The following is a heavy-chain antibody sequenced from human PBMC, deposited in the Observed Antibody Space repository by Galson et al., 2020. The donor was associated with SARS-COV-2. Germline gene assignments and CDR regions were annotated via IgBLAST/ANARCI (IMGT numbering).Heavy chain of an antibody. V-gene: IGHV1-46*01. CDR2: INPSGGST. J-gene: IGHJ6*03. CDR1: GYTFTSYY. Sequence: ASVKVSCKASGYTFTSYYMHWVRQAPGQGLEWMGIINPSGGSTSYAQKFQGRVTMTRDTSTSTVYMELSSLRSEDTAVYYCARDRPGKITSFGVVAIGCYMDVWGKGNTVTGSS. D-gene: IGHD3-3*01. CDR3: ARDRPGKITSFGVVAIGCYMDV.